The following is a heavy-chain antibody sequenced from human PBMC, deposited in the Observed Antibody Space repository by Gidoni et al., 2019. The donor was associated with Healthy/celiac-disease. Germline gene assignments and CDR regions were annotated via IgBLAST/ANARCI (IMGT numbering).Heavy chain of an antibody. D-gene: IGHD5-12*01. CDR3: ARWVATIFRGDGMDV. V-gene: IGHV3-7*01. Sequence: EVQLVESGGGLVQPGGSLRLSCAASGFPFSSYWMSWVRQAPGKGLEWGANIKQDGSEKYYVDSVKGRFTISRDNAKNSLYLQMNSLRAEDTAVYYCARWVATIFRGDGMDVWGQGTTVTVSS. J-gene: IGHJ6*02. CDR2: IKQDGSEK. CDR1: GFPFSSYW.